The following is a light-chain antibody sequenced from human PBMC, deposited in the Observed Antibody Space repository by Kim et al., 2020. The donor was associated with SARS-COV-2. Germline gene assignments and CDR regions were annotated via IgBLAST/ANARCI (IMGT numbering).Light chain of an antibody. J-gene: IGLJ2*01. CDR2: GKN. CDR3: NSRDSSGNHQV. CDR1: SRRSYY. V-gene: IGLV3-19*01. Sequence: EQTVRITCQGDSRRSYYAIWYQQKPGQAPVLVIYGKNNRPSGIPDRFSGSSSGNTASLTITGAQAEDEADYYCNSRDSSGNHQVFGGGTQLTVL.